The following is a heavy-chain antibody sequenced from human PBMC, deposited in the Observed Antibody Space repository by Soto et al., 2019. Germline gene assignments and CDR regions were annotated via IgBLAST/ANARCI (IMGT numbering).Heavy chain of an antibody. V-gene: IGHV4-39*01. Sequence: SETLSLTCTVTGDSISSRIYYWGWIRHPPGKGLEWIGSIYYSGSTYNNPSLRSRVSMSIDTSKDQFSLKLKSVTAADTALYFCARQRTSVVTQAYFDVWGQGALLTVSS. CDR2: IYYSGST. J-gene: IGHJ4*02. CDR1: GDSISSRIYY. D-gene: IGHD2-21*02. CDR3: ARQRTSVVTQAYFDV.